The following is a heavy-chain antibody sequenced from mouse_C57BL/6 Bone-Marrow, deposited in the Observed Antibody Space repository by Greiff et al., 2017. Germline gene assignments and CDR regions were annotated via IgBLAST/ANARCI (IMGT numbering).Heavy chain of an antibody. CDR3: TRIAY. Sequence: VQLKQSGAELVRPGASVKLSCTASGFNIKDDYMHWVKQRPEQGLEWIGWIDPENGDTEYASKFQGKATITVDTAANTAYLQLSSLTSEDTAVYYCTRIAYWGQGTLVTVSA. J-gene: IGHJ3*01. V-gene: IGHV14-4*01. CDR1: GFNIKDDY. CDR2: IDPENGDT.